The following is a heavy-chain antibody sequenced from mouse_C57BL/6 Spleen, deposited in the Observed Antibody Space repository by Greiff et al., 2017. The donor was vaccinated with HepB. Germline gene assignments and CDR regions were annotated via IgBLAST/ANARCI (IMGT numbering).Heavy chain of an antibody. CDR1: GFTFSSYA. CDR3: ARDQSRKYFDV. CDR2: ISAGGSYT. V-gene: IGHV5-4*01. J-gene: IGHJ1*03. Sequence: EVMLVESGGGLVKPGGSLKLSCAASGFTFSSYAMSWVRQTPEKRLEWVATISAGGSYTYYPDNVKGRFTISRDTAKNNLYLQMSHLKSEDTAMYYCARDQSRKYFDVWGTGSTVTVSS.